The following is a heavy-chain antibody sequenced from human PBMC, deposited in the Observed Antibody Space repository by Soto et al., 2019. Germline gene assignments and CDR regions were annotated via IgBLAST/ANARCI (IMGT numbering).Heavy chain of an antibody. CDR2: IYYSGST. V-gene: IGHV4-59*01. CDR3: ARGGYSSGWYYFDY. CDR1: GGSISSYY. D-gene: IGHD6-19*01. Sequence: PSETLSLTCTVSGGSISSYYWSWIRQPPGKGLEWIGYIYYSGSTNYNPSLKSRVTISVDTSKNQFSLKLSSVTAADTAVYYCARGGYSSGWYYFDYWGQGTLVTVSS. J-gene: IGHJ4*02.